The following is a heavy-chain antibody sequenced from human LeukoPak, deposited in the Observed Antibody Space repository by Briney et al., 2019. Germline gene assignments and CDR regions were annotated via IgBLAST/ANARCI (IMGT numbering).Heavy chain of an antibody. D-gene: IGHD3-16*01. CDR1: GFTFSDYW. J-gene: IGHJ4*02. CDR2: IIKDGSDK. CDR3: TRELWPADY. V-gene: IGHV3-7*01. Sequence: GGSLRLSCEGSGFTFSDYWVGWVRQAPGKGLEWVANIIKDGSDKYYVDSVKGRFSISRDNAKNSVYLQMSGLRVEDTAVYYCTRELWPADYWGQGILVTVSS.